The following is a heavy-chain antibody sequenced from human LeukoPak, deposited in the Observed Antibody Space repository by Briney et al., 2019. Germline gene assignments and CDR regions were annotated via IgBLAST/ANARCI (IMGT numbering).Heavy chain of an antibody. CDR2: PYDSGST. J-gene: IGHJ3*02. V-gene: IGHV4-59*12. Sequence: SETLSLTCTVSGGSISVYHWSWIRHPQAPGLELIGYPYDSGSTNYNPSLTSRVTISVDTSKNQISLKLSSVTAADTAVYFCAKEGMGSEATTADGAFDIWGQGTTVTASS. CDR3: AKEGMGSEATTADGAFDI. CDR1: GGSISVYH. D-gene: IGHD1-26*01.